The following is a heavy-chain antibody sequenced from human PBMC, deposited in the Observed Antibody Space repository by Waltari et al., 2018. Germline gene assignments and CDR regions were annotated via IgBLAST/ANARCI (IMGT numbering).Heavy chain of an antibody. CDR3: ATYIGASLGTAAFDV. J-gene: IGHJ3*01. D-gene: IGHD5-12*01. CDR2: ISYNGAT. V-gene: IGHV4-39*01. Sequence: QLQLQESCPGLVKPSETLSLTGSVSVVSITTNRHSWGWIRQPPGQGLEWIGTISYNGATYSSPSLRSRVTIFRDTSKNQLSLKLGSVTAADTAFYYCATYIGASLGTAAFDVWGQGTMVTVSS. CDR1: VVSITTNRHS.